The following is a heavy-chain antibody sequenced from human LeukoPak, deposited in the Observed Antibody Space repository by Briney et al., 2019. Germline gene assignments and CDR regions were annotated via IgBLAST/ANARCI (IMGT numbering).Heavy chain of an antibody. V-gene: IGHV3-21*01. J-gene: IGHJ4*02. CDR2: ISSSSSYI. CDR1: GFTFSSYS. D-gene: IGHD2-15*01. CDR3: ARDLLGQWGFVDY. Sequence: GGSLRLSCAASGFTFSSYSMNWVRQAPGKGLEWVSSISSSSSYIYYADSVKGRFTISRDNAKNSLYLQMSSLRAEDTAVYYCARDLLGQWGFVDYWGQGTLVTVSS.